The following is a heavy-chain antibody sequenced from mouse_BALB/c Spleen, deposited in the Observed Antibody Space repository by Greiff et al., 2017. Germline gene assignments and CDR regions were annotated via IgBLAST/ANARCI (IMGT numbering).Heavy chain of an antibody. CDR3: ARGGSRAFDY. CDR2: ISSGGSYT. D-gene: IGHD1-1*01. Sequence: EVKLVESGGGLVKPGGSLKLSCAASGFTFSSYAMSWVRQSPEKRLEWVAEISSGGSYTYYPDTVTGRFTISRDNAKNTLYLEMSRLRSEDTAMYYCARGGSRAFDYWGQGTTLTVSS. V-gene: IGHV5-9-4*01. CDR1: GFTFSSYA. J-gene: IGHJ2*01.